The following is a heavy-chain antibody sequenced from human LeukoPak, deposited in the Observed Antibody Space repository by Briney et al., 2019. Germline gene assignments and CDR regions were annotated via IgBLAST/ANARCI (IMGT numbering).Heavy chain of an antibody. J-gene: IGHJ4*02. V-gene: IGHV4-34*01. D-gene: IGHD3-10*01. CDR3: ARAKLWFGELSALDY. CDR2: INHSGGT. CDR1: GGSFSGYY. Sequence: PSETLSLTCAVYGGSFSGYYWSWIRQPPGKGLEWIGEINHSGGTNYNPSLKSRVTISVDTSKNQFSLKLSSVTAADTAVYYCARAKLWFGELSALDYWGQGTLVTVPS.